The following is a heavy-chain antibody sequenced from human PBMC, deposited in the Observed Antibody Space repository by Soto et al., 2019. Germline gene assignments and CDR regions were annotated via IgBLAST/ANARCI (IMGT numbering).Heavy chain of an antibody. CDR2: IIPIFGTA. J-gene: IGHJ4*02. Sequence: GASVKVSCKASGGTFSSYAISWVRQAPGQGLEWMGGIIPIFGTANYAQKFQGRVTITADESTSTAYMELSSLRPEDTAVYYCAKGVVVRNYYFDYWGQGTLVTVSS. D-gene: IGHD3-22*01. CDR3: AKGVVVRNYYFDY. V-gene: IGHV1-69*13. CDR1: GGTFSSYA.